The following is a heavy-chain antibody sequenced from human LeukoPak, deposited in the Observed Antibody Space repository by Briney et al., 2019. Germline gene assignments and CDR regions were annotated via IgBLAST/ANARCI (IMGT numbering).Heavy chain of an antibody. V-gene: IGHV3-30*03. CDR2: ISYDGSNK. CDR3: ARSAIAAAGTWYFDY. CDR1: GFTFSSYG. J-gene: IGHJ4*02. D-gene: IGHD6-13*01. Sequence: PGRSLRLSCAASGFTFSSYGMHWVRQAPGKGLEWVALISYDGSNKYYADSVKGRFTISRDNSNNTLYLQMNSLRAEDTAVYYCARSAIAAAGTWYFDYRGQGTLVTVSS.